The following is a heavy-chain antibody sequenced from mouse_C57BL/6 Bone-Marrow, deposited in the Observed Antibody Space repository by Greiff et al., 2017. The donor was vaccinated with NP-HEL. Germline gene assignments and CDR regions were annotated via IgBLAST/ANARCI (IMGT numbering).Heavy chain of an antibody. CDR2: ISDGGSYT. CDR3: ASITTVVANYFDY. D-gene: IGHD1-1*01. Sequence: EVQVVESGGGLVKPGGSLKLSCAASGFTFSSYAMSWVRQTPEKRLEWVATISDGGSYTYYPDNVKGRFTISRDNAKNNLYLQMSHLKSEDTAMYYCASITTVVANYFDYWGQGTTLTVSS. J-gene: IGHJ2*01. V-gene: IGHV5-4*01. CDR1: GFTFSSYA.